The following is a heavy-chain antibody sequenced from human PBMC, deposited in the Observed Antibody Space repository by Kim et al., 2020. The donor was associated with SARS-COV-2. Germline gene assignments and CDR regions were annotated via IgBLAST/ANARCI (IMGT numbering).Heavy chain of an antibody. J-gene: IGHJ4*02. CDR3: ARTMYGGNSDY. Sequence: GGSLRLSCAASGFTFSSYSMNWVRQAPGKGLEWVSSISSSSSYIYYADSVKGRFTITRDNAKNSLYLQMNSLRAEDTDVYYCARTMYGGNSDYWGQGTLVTVSS. D-gene: IGHD5-12*01. V-gene: IGHV3-21*01. CDR2: ISSSSSYI. CDR1: GFTFSSYS.